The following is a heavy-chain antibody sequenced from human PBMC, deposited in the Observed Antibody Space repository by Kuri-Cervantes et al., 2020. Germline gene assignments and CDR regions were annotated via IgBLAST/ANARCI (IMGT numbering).Heavy chain of an antibody. CDR1: GGSFSGYY. CDR2: INHSGST. Sequence: ESLKISCAVYGGSFSGYYWSWIRQPPGKGLEWMGEINHSGSTNYNPSLKSRVTISVDTSKNQFSLKLSSVTAADTAVYYCASGTSMIHLRKRGYYGMDVWGQGTTVTVSS. D-gene: IGHD3-22*01. CDR3: ASGTSMIHLRKRGYYGMDV. J-gene: IGHJ6*02. V-gene: IGHV4-34*01.